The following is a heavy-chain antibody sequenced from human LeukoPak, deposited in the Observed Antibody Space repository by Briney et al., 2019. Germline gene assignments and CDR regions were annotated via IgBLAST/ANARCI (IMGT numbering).Heavy chain of an antibody. D-gene: IGHD2-2*01. J-gene: IGHJ6*03. V-gene: IGHV4-38-2*01. CDR2: IYHSGST. Sequence: SETLSLTCAVSGYSISSGYYWGWIRQPPGKGLEWIGSIYHSGSTHYNPSLKSRVTISVDTSKNQFSLKLSSVTAADTAVYYCARHRRDLGYCSSTSRQDYYYYYYYMDVWGKGTTVTVSS. CDR1: GYSISSGYY. CDR3: ARHRRDLGYCSSTSRQDYYYYYYYMDV.